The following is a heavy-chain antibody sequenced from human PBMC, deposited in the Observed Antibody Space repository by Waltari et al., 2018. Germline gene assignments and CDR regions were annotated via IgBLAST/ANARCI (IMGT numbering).Heavy chain of an antibody. V-gene: IGHV1-2*06. CDR1: GYTFTGYY. Sequence: QVQLVQSGAEVKKPGASVKVSCKASGYTFTGYYMHWVRQAPGQGLEWMGRINPNSGGTNYAQKFQGRVTMTRDTSISTAYMELSRLRSDDTAVYYCARDFNYDFWSGYPNWFDPWGQGTLVIVSS. CDR2: INPNSGGT. J-gene: IGHJ5*02. CDR3: ARDFNYDFWSGYPNWFDP. D-gene: IGHD3-3*01.